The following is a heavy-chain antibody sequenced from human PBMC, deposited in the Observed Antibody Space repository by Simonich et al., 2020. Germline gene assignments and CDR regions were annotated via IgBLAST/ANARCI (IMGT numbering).Heavy chain of an antibody. CDR2: INPNSGGT. D-gene: IGHD2-2*01. CDR3: ARDPVVPAAIRNAFDI. J-gene: IGHJ3*02. Sequence: QVQLVQSGAEVKKPGASVKVSCKASGYTFTGYYMHWVRQAPGQGVERRGWINPNSGGTNDAQKFQGRVTMTRDTSISTAYMELSRLRSDDTAVYYCARDPVVPAAIRNAFDIWGQGTMVTVSS. V-gene: IGHV1-2*02. CDR1: GYTFTGYY.